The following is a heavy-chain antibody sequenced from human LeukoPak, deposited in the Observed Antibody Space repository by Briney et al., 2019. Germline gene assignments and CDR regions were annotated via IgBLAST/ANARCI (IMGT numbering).Heavy chain of an antibody. D-gene: IGHD3-22*01. CDR1: GFTFSSYG. CDR3: ARGLYYYDSSGAVDAFDI. CDR2: ISYDGSNK. J-gene: IGHJ3*02. V-gene: IGHV3-30*03. Sequence: GRSLRLSCAASGFTFSSYGMHWVRQAPGKGLEWVAVISYDGSNKYYADSVKGRFTISRDNSKNTLYLQMNSLRAEDTAVYYCARGLYYYDSSGAVDAFDIWGQGTMVTVSS.